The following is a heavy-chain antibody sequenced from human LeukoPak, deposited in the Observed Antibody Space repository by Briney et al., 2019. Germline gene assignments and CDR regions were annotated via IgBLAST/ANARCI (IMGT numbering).Heavy chain of an antibody. V-gene: IGHV1-2*02. CDR2: INGKSGVT. CDR1: GFTFTDHY. Sequence: ASVKVCCKASGFTFTDHYMHWVRQAPGQGLEWMGWINGKSGVTFYAQQFQDRITVTRDTSISTMYLELNRLTSAATAIYYCARDFDWGPDYWGPGTLVAVSS. D-gene: IGHD3-16*01. J-gene: IGHJ4*02. CDR3: ARDFDWGPDY.